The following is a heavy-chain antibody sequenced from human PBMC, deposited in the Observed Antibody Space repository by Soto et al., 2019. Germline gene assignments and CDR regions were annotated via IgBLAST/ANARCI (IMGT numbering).Heavy chain of an antibody. J-gene: IGHJ4*02. D-gene: IGHD3-22*01. CDR3: ARTMFQYDSSPEGF. V-gene: IGHV4-4*07. CDR1: GASVSSYY. Sequence: SETLSLTCTVSGASVSSYYWSWIRQPAGKGLEWIGRFYTSGSTNYNPSPRSRVTMSIDTSKNQFSLELRSVTAADAAVYYCARTMFQYDSSPEGFWGQGILVTVSS. CDR2: FYTSGST.